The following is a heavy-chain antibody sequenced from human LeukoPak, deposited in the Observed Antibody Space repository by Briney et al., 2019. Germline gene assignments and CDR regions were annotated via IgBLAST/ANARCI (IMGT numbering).Heavy chain of an antibody. CDR1: GFTFSSYS. D-gene: IGHD6-19*01. V-gene: IGHV3-21*01. Sequence: GGSLRLSCAASGFTFSSYSMNWVRQAPGKGLEWVSSISSSSSYIYYADSVKGRFTISRDNAKNSLYLQMNSLRAEDTTVYYCARVKSSGWYYFDYWGQGTLVTVSS. CDR2: ISSSSSYI. J-gene: IGHJ4*02. CDR3: ARVKSSGWYYFDY.